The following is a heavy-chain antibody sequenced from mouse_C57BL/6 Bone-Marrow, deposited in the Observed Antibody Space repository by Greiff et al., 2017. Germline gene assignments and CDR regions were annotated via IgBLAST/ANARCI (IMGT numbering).Heavy chain of an antibody. V-gene: IGHV1-5*01. CDR1: GYTFTSYW. D-gene: IGHD1-1*01. Sequence: DVKLQQSGTVLARPGASVKMSCKTSGYTFTSYWMHWVKQRPGQGLEWIGAIYPGNSDTSYNPKFKGKAKLTADTSASTAYMELSSLTNEDSAVYYCKGYYGSSYAWFAYWGQGTLGTVSA. CDR2: IYPGNSDT. CDR3: KGYYGSSYAWFAY. J-gene: IGHJ3*01.